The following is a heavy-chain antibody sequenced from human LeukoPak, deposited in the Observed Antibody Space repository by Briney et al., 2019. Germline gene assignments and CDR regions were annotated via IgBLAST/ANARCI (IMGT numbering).Heavy chain of an antibody. Sequence: PGRSLRLSCAASGFTFSSYGMHWVRQAPGKGLEWVAVIWYDGSNKYYADSVKGRFTISRDNSKNTLYLQMNSLRAEDTAVYYCARGATNYYDSSGYYYDWYFDLWGRGTLVTVSS. D-gene: IGHD3-22*01. CDR1: GFTFSSYG. J-gene: IGHJ2*01. V-gene: IGHV3-33*01. CDR3: ARGATNYYDSSGYYYDWYFDL. CDR2: IWYDGSNK.